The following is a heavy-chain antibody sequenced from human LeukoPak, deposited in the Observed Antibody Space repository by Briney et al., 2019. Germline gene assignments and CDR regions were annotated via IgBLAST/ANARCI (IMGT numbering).Heavy chain of an antibody. CDR3: VAYEWNALDY. Sequence: GGSQRLSCVGSGFTFNNYWMYWVRQAPGKEPIWVTRTSRDGRETVYADSVKGRITVSRDNAKNTLYLQMTSLRVEDTAVYYCVAYEWNALDYWGQGTLVTVSS. J-gene: IGHJ4*02. CDR1: GFTFNNYW. V-gene: IGHV3-74*01. CDR2: TSRDGRET. D-gene: IGHD1-20*01.